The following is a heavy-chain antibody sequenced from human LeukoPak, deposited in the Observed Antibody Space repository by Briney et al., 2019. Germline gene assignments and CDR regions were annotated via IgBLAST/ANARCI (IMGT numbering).Heavy chain of an antibody. D-gene: IGHD3-9*01. Sequence: SETLSLTCAVYGGSLSDYYWSWIRQPPGKGLEWIGEINHSGGTNYNPSLKSRVTISEDMSKKQFSLKLNSVTAAGAAVYYCASAHYDIFTGQFSFDPWGQGTLVTVSS. J-gene: IGHJ5*02. V-gene: IGHV4-34*01. CDR1: GGSLSDYY. CDR2: INHSGGT. CDR3: ASAHYDIFTGQFSFDP.